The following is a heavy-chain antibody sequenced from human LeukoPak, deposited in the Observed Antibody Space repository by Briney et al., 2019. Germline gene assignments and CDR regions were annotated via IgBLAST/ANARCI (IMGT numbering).Heavy chain of an antibody. CDR2: FDPEEGKT. Sequence: ASVKVSCEVSGYMLSELSMHWVRQAPGEGLEWMGGFDPEEGKTIYAQKFRGRVIMTEDPSTDTAYMELSSLTSEDTAMYYCATFRWIAYSNWFDPWGQGTLVTVSP. CDR1: GYMLSELS. V-gene: IGHV1-24*01. D-gene: IGHD3-3*01. J-gene: IGHJ5*02. CDR3: ATFRWIAYSNWFDP.